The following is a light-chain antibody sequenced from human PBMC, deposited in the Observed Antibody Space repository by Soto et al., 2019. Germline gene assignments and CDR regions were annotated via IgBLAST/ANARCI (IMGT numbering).Light chain of an antibody. Sequence: EIVLRQSPGTLSLSPEESATLSCRASQNFGISYLAWYQQKPGQAPRLLIYGASSRATGIPDRFSGSGSGTDFTLAISRVEPEDFAVYYCQQYGSLPITFGQGTRRRL. J-gene: IGKJ5*01. CDR1: QNFGISY. V-gene: IGKV3-20*01. CDR2: GAS. CDR3: QQYGSLPIT.